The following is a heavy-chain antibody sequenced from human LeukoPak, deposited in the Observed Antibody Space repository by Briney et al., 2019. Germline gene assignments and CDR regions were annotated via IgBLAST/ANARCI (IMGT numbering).Heavy chain of an antibody. CDR2: ISAYNGNT. D-gene: IGHD2-21*01. V-gene: IGHV1-18*01. CDR1: GYTFTSYG. CDR3: ARGFRLGAIEDWFDP. J-gene: IGHJ5*02. Sequence: ASVKVSCKASGYTFTSYGISWVRQAPGQGLEWMGWISAYNGNTNYAQKLQGRVTMTTDTSTSTAYMELSSLRSDDTAVYYCARGFRLGAIEDWFDPWGQGTLVTVSS.